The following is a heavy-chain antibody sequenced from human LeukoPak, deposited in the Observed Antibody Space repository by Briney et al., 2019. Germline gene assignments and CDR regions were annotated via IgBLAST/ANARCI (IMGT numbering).Heavy chain of an antibody. CDR1: GYSFTSYW. V-gene: IGHV5-51*01. J-gene: IGHJ4*02. CDR2: IYPGDSDT. CDR3: AKRQYDILTGYYTYYFDY. Sequence: GESLKISCKGSGYSFTSYWIGWVRQMPGKGLEWMGIIYPGDSDTRYSPSFQGQVTISADKSISTAYLQWSSLKASDTAIYYCAKRQYDILTGYYTYYFDYWGQGTLVTVSS. D-gene: IGHD3-9*01.